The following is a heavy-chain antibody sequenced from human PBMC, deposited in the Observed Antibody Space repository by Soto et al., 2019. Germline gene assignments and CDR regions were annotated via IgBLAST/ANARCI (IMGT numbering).Heavy chain of an antibody. Sequence: PGGSLRLSCAASGFTFSSYAMHWVRQAPGKGLEWVAVISYDGSNKYYADSVKGRFTISRDNSKNTLYLQMNSLRAEDTAVYYCARGSGHIVATIRAYYYYGMDVWGQGTTVTVSS. CDR1: GFTFSSYA. CDR2: ISYDGSNK. V-gene: IGHV3-30-3*01. CDR3: ARGSGHIVATIRAYYYYGMDV. D-gene: IGHD5-12*01. J-gene: IGHJ6*02.